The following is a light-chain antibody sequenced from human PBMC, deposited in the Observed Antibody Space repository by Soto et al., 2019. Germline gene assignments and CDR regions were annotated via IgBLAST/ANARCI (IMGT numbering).Light chain of an antibody. CDR2: WAS. Sequence: DIVMTQSPDSLAVSLGERATINCKSSQSVLYSSNNKNYLACYQQKPEQPPKLLIYWASTRESGVPDRFSGSGSGTDFTHSISSLQAEDVAVYYCQQYYSTPRTFGQGTKVEIK. J-gene: IGKJ1*01. V-gene: IGKV4-1*01. CDR3: QQYYSTPRT. CDR1: QSVLYSSNNKNY.